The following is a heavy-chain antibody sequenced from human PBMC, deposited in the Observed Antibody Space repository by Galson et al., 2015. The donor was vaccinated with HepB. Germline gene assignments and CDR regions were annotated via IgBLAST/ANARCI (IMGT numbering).Heavy chain of an antibody. J-gene: IGHJ6*02. CDR3: ARSIGPYYYYGMDV. V-gene: IGHV1-46*01. CDR2: INPSSGNT. CDR1: GYTFSSYY. Sequence: SVKVSCKASGYTFSSYYMHWVRQAPGQGLEWMGIINPSSGNTSYAQKIQGRVTMTRDTSTSTVYMELSSLGSEDTAVFYCARSIGPYYYYGMDVWGQGTTVTVSS.